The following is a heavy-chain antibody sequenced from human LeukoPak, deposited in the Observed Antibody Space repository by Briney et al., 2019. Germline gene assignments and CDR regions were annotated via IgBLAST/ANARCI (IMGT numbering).Heavy chain of an antibody. J-gene: IGHJ6*02. V-gene: IGHV1-2*02. CDR3: ARGNDYGDYNFVLDYYYYGMDV. Sequence: VASVKVSCKASGYTFTGYYMHWVRQAPGQGLEWVGWINPNSGGTNYAQKFQGRVTMTRDTSISTAYMELSRLRSDDTAVYYCARGNDYGDYNFVLDYYYYGMDVWGPGTTVTVSS. CDR2: INPNSGGT. D-gene: IGHD4-17*01. CDR1: GYTFTGYY.